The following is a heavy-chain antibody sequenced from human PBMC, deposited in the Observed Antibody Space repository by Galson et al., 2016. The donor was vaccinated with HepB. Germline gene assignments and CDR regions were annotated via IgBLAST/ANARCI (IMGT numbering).Heavy chain of an antibody. V-gene: IGHV3-7*01. Sequence: SLRLSCAASGFTFSRYWMSWVRQAPGKGLEWVAIINQDGSEKYSVDSLKGRFTISRDNAKNSLYLQMNSLRAEDTAVYYCAMGNSGWPDYWGQGTLVTVSS. CDR3: AMGNSGWPDY. D-gene: IGHD6-19*01. CDR1: GFTFSRYW. CDR2: INQDGSEK. J-gene: IGHJ4*02.